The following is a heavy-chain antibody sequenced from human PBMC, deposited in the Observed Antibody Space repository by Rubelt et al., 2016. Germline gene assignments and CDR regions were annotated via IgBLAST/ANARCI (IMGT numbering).Heavy chain of an antibody. V-gene: IGHV4-34*01. CDR2: INHSGST. CDR1: GGSFSGYY. Sequence: QVQLQQWGAGLLKPSETLSLTCAVYGGSFSGYYWSWIRQPPGKGLEWIGEINHSGSTNYNPSLKSRVTISVDTSKNQFSRKLSSVPAADTAVYYCARARRGNSATYAFDIWGQGTMVTVSS. J-gene: IGHJ3*02. D-gene: IGHD1-26*01. CDR3: ARARRGNSATYAFDI.